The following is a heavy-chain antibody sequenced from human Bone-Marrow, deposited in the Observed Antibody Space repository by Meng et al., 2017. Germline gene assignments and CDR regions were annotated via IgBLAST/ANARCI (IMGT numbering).Heavy chain of an antibody. V-gene: IGHV5-51*01. CDR2: IYPGDSDT. D-gene: IGHD6-19*01. J-gene: IGHJ3*02. CDR1: GYSFTSYW. Sequence: GESLKISCKASGYSFTSYWIGWVRQTPGKGLEWVGIIYPGDSDTRYSPSFQGQVTISADKSISTVYLQWSSLKASDTAMYYCARPLRIAVDDAFDIWGQGTMVTVSS. CDR3: ARPLRIAVDDAFDI.